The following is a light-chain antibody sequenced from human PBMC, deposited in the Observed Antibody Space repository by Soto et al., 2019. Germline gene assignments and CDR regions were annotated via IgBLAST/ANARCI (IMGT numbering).Light chain of an antibody. CDR3: QQYSSHAT. V-gene: IGKV1-5*01. CDR2: DAS. J-gene: IGKJ1*01. CDR1: HNISSW. Sequence: DIQMTQSPSAMSASVGDRGTIACRASHNISSWLDWYQQKPGKAPKLLIYDASSLESGVPSRFSGSGSGTDFTLTITCLQSEDYATYYCQQYSSHATFGQGTKVEI.